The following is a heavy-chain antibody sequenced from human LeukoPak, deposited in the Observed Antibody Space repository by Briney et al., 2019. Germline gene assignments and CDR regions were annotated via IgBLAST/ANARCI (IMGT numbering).Heavy chain of an antibody. CDR2: ISSSGSTI. CDR1: GFTFSDYY. CDR3: ASGYDFWSGYFSVPRFDY. V-gene: IGHV3-11*01. D-gene: IGHD3-3*01. Sequence: GGSLRLSCAASGFTFSDYYMSWIRQAPGKGLEWVSYISSSGSTIYYADSVKGRFAISRDNAKNSLYLQMNSLRAEDTAVYYCASGYDFWSGYFSVPRFDYWGQGTLVNVSS. J-gene: IGHJ4*02.